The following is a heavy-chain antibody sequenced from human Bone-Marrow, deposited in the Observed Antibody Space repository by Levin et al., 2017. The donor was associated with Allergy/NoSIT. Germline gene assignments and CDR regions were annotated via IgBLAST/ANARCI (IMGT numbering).Heavy chain of an antibody. D-gene: IGHD6-13*01. CDR3: AREKGNSSTWDKRYYALDV. J-gene: IGHJ6*02. Sequence: ASVKVSCEASGYTFTSYDFNWVRQAPGQGLEWMGWMNPKSGNTGYIQKFKGRLTMTRNTSISTAYMELSRLRSEDTAVYYCAREKGNSSTWDKRYYALDVWGQGTTVTVSS. CDR1: GYTFTSYD. V-gene: IGHV1-8*01. CDR2: MNPKSGNT.